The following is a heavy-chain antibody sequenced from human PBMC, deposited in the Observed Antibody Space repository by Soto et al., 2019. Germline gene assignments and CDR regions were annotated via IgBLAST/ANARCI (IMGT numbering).Heavy chain of an antibody. Sequence: GASVKVSCKASGGTFSSYAISWVRQAPGQGLEWMGGIIPIFGTANYAQKFQGRVTITADESTSTAYMELSSLRSEDTAVYYCARDLSSPGIAVAGTGEARDYWGQGTLVTVSS. J-gene: IGHJ4*02. CDR3: ARDLSSPGIAVAGTGEARDY. D-gene: IGHD6-19*01. V-gene: IGHV1-69*13. CDR1: GGTFSSYA. CDR2: IIPIFGTA.